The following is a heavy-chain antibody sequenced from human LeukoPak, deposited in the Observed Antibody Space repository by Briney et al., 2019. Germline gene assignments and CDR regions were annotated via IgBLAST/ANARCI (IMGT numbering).Heavy chain of an antibody. CDR3: ARTPRYSGNYYNAFDI. CDR1: GGSISSYY. CDR2: IYTSGST. D-gene: IGHD1-26*01. Sequence: SETLSLTCTVSGGSISSYYWSWIRQPAGKGLEWIGRIYTSGSTNYNPSLKSRVTMSVDTSKNQFSLKLSSVTAADTAVYYCARTPRYSGNYYNAFDIWGQGTTVTVSS. J-gene: IGHJ3*02. V-gene: IGHV4-4*07.